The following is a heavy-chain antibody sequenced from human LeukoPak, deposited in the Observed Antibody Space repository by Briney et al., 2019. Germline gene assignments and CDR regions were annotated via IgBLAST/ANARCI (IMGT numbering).Heavy chain of an antibody. Sequence: GGSLRLPCAASGFTFSSYSMNWVRQAPGKGLEWVGRIKSKTDGGTTDYAAPVKGRFTISRDDSKNTLYLQMNSLKTEDTAVYYCTTDPGYYDSSGPLFDYWGQGTLVTVSS. CDR2: IKSKTDGGTT. J-gene: IGHJ4*02. D-gene: IGHD3-22*01. CDR1: GFTFSSYS. V-gene: IGHV3-15*01. CDR3: TTDPGYYDSSGPLFDY.